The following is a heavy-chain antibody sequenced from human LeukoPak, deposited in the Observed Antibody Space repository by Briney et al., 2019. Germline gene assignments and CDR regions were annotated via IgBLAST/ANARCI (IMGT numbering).Heavy chain of an antibody. CDR3: ISDVPGGYSDYFDD. V-gene: IGHV3-49*03. J-gene: IGHJ4*02. Sequence: GGSLRLSCTASGFTFGDYAMSWFRQAPGKGLERVGFIRSKAYGGTTEYAASVKGRFTISRDDSKSIAYLQMNSLKTEGTAVYYCISDVPGGYSDYFDDWGQGTLVTVSS. CDR2: IRSKAYGGTT. CDR1: GFTFGDYA. D-gene: IGHD5-12*01.